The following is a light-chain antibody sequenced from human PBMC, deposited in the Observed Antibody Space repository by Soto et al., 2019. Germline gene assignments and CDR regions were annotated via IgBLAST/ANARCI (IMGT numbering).Light chain of an antibody. CDR3: QQFNSYS. CDR1: QSISNW. J-gene: IGKJ5*01. Sequence: DIQMTQSPSTLSASVGDRVTITCRASQSISNWLAWYQQKPGKAPKLLIYKASSLESGVPSRFSGSGSGTEFTLTISSLQPDDFATYYCQQFNSYSFGHGTRLEIK. V-gene: IGKV1-5*03. CDR2: KAS.